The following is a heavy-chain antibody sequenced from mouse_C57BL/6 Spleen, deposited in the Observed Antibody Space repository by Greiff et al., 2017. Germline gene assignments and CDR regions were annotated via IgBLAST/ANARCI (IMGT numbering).Heavy chain of an antibody. V-gene: IGHV5-4*01. J-gene: IGHJ4*01. CDR3: ARDGPYAMDY. CDR2: ISDGGSYT. CDR1: GFTFSSYA. Sequence: EVHLVESGGGLVKPGGSLKLSCAASGFTFSSYAMSWVRQTPEKRLEWVATISDGGSYTYYPDNVKGRFTISRDNAKNNLYLQMSHLKSEDTAMYYCARDGPYAMDYWGQGTSVTVSS.